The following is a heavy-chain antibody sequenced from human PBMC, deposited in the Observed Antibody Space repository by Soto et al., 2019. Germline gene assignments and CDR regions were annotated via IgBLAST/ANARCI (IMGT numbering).Heavy chain of an antibody. CDR3: ARDLGGWRDS. J-gene: IGHJ5*01. CDR2: INAGNGNT. D-gene: IGHD2-15*01. Sequence: QVQLVQSGAEVKKPGASVKVSCKASGYTFTSYAMHWLRQAPGQRLEWMGWINAGNGNTKYSQKFQGRVTNTRDTSASPAYLELSSLRSEDTAVYYCARDLGGWRDSWGQGTLVTVSS. CDR1: GYTFTSYA. V-gene: IGHV1-3*01.